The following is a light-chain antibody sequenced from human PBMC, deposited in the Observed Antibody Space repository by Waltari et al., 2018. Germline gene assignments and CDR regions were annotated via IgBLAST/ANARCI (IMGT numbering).Light chain of an antibody. CDR1: SSNIGTNT. CDR2: SNN. CDR3: AAWDDSLHGLV. J-gene: IGLJ3*02. Sequence: QSVLTQPPSASGTPGQRVTVSCSGSSSNIGTNTVNWYQQLPGTAPKLLIHSNNQWPSGVPDRVSGSKSGTSASLAISGLQSEDEADYYCAAWDDSLHGLVFGGGTKLTVL. V-gene: IGLV1-44*01.